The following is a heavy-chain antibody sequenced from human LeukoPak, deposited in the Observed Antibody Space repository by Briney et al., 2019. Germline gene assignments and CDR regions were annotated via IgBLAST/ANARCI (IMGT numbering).Heavy chain of an antibody. CDR2: ISAYNGNT. CDR1: GYTFTSYG. Sequence: ASVKVSCKSSGYTFTSYGISWVRQAPGQGLEWMGWISAYNGNTNYEQKLQGRVTMTTDTSTSTAYRELRSLRSDDTAVYYCARDRISGYSSGWYGDYYYYYMDVWGKGTTVTVSS. D-gene: IGHD6-19*01. CDR3: ARDRISGYSSGWYGDYYYYYMDV. J-gene: IGHJ6*03. V-gene: IGHV1-18*01.